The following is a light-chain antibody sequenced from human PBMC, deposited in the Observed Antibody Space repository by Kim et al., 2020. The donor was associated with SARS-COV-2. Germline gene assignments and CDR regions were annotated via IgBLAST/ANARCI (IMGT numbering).Light chain of an antibody. CDR1: QSIGNR. V-gene: IGKV6-21*02. Sequence: SVTPKEQFTITCRASQSIGNRLHWYQQKPAQSPRLLIRYASQSITGVPPRFSGSGSGTEFTLTINSLEAEDAATYYCQQSGAFLTFGGGTKVDIK. CDR2: YAS. CDR3: QQSGAFLT. J-gene: IGKJ4*01.